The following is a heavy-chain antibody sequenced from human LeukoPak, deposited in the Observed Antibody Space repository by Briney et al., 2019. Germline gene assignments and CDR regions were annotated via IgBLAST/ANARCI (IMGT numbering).Heavy chain of an antibody. V-gene: IGHV3-23*01. J-gene: IGHJ4*02. Sequence: GGSLRLSCADSRFTFSSYAMSWVRQAPGKGLEWVSAISGSGGSTYYADSMKGRFTISRDNSKSTLYLQMNTLRAEDTAVYYCAKDGNNDFWSGYYYYFDYWGQGTLVTVSS. CDR3: AKDGNNDFWSGYYYYFDY. CDR2: ISGSGGST. CDR1: RFTFSSYA. D-gene: IGHD3-3*01.